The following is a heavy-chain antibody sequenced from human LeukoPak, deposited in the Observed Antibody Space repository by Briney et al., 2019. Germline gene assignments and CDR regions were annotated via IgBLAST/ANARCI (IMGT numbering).Heavy chain of an antibody. J-gene: IGHJ6*02. CDR2: ISWNSGSI. CDR1: GFTFDDYA. D-gene: IGHD4-17*01. V-gene: IGHV3-9*01. CDR3: AKAANYGDYIRYYYYYYGMDV. Sequence: GGSLRLSCAASGFTFDDYAMHWVRQAPGKGLEWVSGISWNSGSIGYADSVKGRFTISRDNAKNSLCLQMNSLRAEDTALYYCAKAANYGDYIRYYYYYYGMDVWGQGTTVTVSS.